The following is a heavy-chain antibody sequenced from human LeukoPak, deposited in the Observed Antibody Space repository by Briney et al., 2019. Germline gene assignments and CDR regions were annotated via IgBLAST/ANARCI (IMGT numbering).Heavy chain of an antibody. CDR1: GGSISSGGYY. J-gene: IGHJ3*02. V-gene: IGHV4-30-2*01. Sequence: SETLSLTCTVSGGSISSGGYYWSWIRQPPGKGLEWIGYIYHSGSTYYNPSLKSRVTISVDRSKNQFSLKLSSVTAADTAVYYCASYCSSTSCYWTMDAFDIRGQGTMVTVSS. D-gene: IGHD2-2*01. CDR2: IYHSGST. CDR3: ASYCSSTSCYWTMDAFDI.